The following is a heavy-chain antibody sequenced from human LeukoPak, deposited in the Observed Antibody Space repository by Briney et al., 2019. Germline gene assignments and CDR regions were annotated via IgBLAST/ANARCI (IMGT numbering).Heavy chain of an antibody. CDR2: ICYSGST. V-gene: IGHV4-59*01. CDR3: ARGGTSYDC. J-gene: IGHJ4*02. Sequence: PSETLSLTCTVSGGSISGYCWSWIRQPPGKGLEWIAYICYSGSTNYNPSLKSRVSMPVDTSNNQFSLKLNSLTAADTAVYYCARGGTSYDCWGQGTLVTVSS. D-gene: IGHD1-26*01. CDR1: GGSISGYC.